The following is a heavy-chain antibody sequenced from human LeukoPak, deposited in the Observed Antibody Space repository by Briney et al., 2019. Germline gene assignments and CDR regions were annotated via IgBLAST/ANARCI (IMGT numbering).Heavy chain of an antibody. CDR2: IYYSGST. Sequence: SETLSLTCTVSGGSISSYYWSWIRQPPGKGLEWIGYIYYSGSTNYNPSLKSRVTISVDTSKNQFSLKLSSVTAAGTAVYYCAREDYGDSGFDYWGQGTLVTVSS. V-gene: IGHV4-59*01. D-gene: IGHD4-17*01. CDR1: GGSISSYY. J-gene: IGHJ4*02. CDR3: AREDYGDSGFDY.